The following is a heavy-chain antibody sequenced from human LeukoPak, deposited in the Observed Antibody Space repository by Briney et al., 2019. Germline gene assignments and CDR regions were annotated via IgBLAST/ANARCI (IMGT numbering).Heavy chain of an antibody. CDR1: GYSISSGYY. D-gene: IGHD3-3*01. Sequence: PSETLSLTCTVSGYSISSGYYWGWIRQPPGKGLEWIGSIYHSGSTYYNPYLKSRVTISVDTSKNQFSLKLSSVTAADTAVYYCARYYDFWSGRRDDDAFDIWGQGTMVTVSS. V-gene: IGHV4-38-2*02. CDR2: IYHSGST. J-gene: IGHJ3*02. CDR3: ARYYDFWSGRRDDDAFDI.